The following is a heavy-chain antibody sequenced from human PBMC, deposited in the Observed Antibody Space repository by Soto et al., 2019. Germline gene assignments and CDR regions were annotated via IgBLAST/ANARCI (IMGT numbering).Heavy chain of an antibody. D-gene: IGHD5-18*01. Sequence: GGSLRLSCAASGFTFSSYAMHWVRQAPGKGLEWVAVISYDGSNKYYADSVEGRFTISRDNSKNTLYLQMDSLRAEDTAVYYCARDVDTAMVTYYYYGMDVWGQGTTVTVSS. J-gene: IGHJ6*02. V-gene: IGHV3-30-3*01. CDR2: ISYDGSNK. CDR3: ARDVDTAMVTYYYYGMDV. CDR1: GFTFSSYA.